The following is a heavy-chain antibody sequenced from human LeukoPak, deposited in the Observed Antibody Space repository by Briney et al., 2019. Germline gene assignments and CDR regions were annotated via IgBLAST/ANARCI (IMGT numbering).Heavy chain of an antibody. CDR2: ISPPGGAI. V-gene: IGHV3-48*03. CDR1: GFTFSSYE. D-gene: IGHD5-18*01. J-gene: IGHJ4*02. Sequence: GGSLRLSCAASGFTFSSYEMNWVRQAPGRGLEWVSSISPPGGAIFYADSLRGRFTISRDNAKNSLYLQMNSLRAEDTAVYYCAREGGLQLWGFGYWGQGTLVTVSS. CDR3: AREGGLQLWGFGY.